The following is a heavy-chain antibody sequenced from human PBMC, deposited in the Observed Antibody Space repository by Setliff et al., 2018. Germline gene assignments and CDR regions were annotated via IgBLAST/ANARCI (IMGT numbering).Heavy chain of an antibody. CDR2: IRQDGSER. CDR1: GFMFRGYL. CDR3: VPQGPGYGNGWWTNWFDP. J-gene: IGHJ5*02. V-gene: IGHV3-7*03. D-gene: IGHD6-19*01. Sequence: CAASGFMFRGYLMAWVRQAPGKGLEWVASIRQDGSERNYVDSVKGRFTISRDNAKNSVYLQMNSLRADDTAVYYCVPQGPGYGNGWWTNWFDPWGQGTLVTVSS.